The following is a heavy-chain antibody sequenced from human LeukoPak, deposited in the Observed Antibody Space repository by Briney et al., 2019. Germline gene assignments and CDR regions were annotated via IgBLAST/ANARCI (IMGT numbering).Heavy chain of an antibody. Sequence: ASVKVSCKVSGYTLTELSMHWVRQAPGKGLEWMGGFDPEDGETIYAQKFRGRVTMTEDTSTDTAYMELSSLRSEDTAVYYCATEGITMVRGVIIIDLDFQHWGQGTLVTVSS. V-gene: IGHV1-24*01. J-gene: IGHJ1*01. D-gene: IGHD3-10*01. CDR3: ATEGITMVRGVIIIDLDFQH. CDR2: FDPEDGET. CDR1: GYTLTELS.